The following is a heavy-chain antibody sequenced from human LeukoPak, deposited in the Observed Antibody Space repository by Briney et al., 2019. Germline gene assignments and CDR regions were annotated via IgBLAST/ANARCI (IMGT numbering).Heavy chain of an antibody. CDR2: LRGDGET. J-gene: IGHJ4*02. CDR3: AKASWVSSADAVL. Sequence: GGSLTLSCVASGFTFSSYAMSWVRQAPARGLEGVSSLRGDGETFYADSVKGRFTLSRDDSRNTVFLHLNNLRVEDTALYYGAKASWVSSADAVLWGQGTVVTVS. CDR1: GFTFSSYA. D-gene: IGHD3-10*01. V-gene: IGHV3-23*01.